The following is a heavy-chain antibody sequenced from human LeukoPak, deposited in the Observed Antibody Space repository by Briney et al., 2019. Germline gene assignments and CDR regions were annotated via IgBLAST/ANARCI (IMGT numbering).Heavy chain of an antibody. Sequence: GGSLRLSCAASGFTFSSYAMSWVRQAPAKGLDWVSAISGSGGSTYYADSVKGRFTISRDNSKNTLYLQMNSLRAEDTDVYYCAKDPGYDYGDFIYGMDVWGQGTTVTVSS. J-gene: IGHJ6*02. V-gene: IGHV3-23*01. CDR3: AKDPGYDYGDFIYGMDV. D-gene: IGHD4-17*01. CDR2: ISGSGGST. CDR1: GFTFSSYA.